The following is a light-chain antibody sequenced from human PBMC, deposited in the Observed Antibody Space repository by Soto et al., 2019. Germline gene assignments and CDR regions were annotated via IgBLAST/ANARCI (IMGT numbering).Light chain of an antibody. J-gene: IGLJ1*01. CDR1: SSDVGGYDY. V-gene: IGLV2-14*01. CDR3: SSHTSGSTRV. Sequence: QSVLGHPASVSGAPGQSIAISFTGPSSDVGGYDYVSWYQQQPDKAPKLMIYEVTKRPSGVSNRFSGSKSGNTASLTISGLQAEDEADYYCSSHTSGSTRVFGTGTKVTVL. CDR2: EVT.